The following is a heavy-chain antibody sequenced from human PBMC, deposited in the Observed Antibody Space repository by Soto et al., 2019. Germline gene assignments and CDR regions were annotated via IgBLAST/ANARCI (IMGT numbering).Heavy chain of an antibody. J-gene: IGHJ5*02. CDR3: ARALGSGGYSHWLDP. CDR1: GYSFSSYA. CDR2: MNAGQGDT. D-gene: IGHD2-15*01. V-gene: IGHV1-3*01. Sequence: EASVKVSCKASGYSFSSYALHWVRQAPGQRLEWMGWMNAGQGDTKYSQSFQDRVTITRDTSASTGYMELSSLRSEDTAVYYCARALGSGGYSHWLDPWGQGTLVTVSS.